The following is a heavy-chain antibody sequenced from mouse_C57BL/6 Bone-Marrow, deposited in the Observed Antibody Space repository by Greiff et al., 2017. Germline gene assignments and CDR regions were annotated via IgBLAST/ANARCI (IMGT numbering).Heavy chain of an antibody. CDR2: IHPSDSDT. Sequence: QVQLQQPGAELVKPGASVKVSCKASGYTFTSYWMHWVKQRPGQGLEWIGRIHPSDSDTNYNQKFKGKAPLTVDKSSSTVYMQRSSLTSEDSAVYYCAIDYYGSSYGYFGVWGTGTTVTVSS. J-gene: IGHJ1*03. D-gene: IGHD1-1*01. V-gene: IGHV1-74*01. CDR1: GYTFTSYW. CDR3: AIDYYGSSYGYFGV.